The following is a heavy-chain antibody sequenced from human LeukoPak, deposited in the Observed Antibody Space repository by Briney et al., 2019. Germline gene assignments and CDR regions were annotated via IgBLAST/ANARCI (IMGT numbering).Heavy chain of an antibody. V-gene: IGHV4-4*09. Sequence: SETLSLTCTVSGGSISSYYWSWIRQPPAKGLEWIGYIYTSGSTNYNPSLKSRVTISVDTSKNQFSLKLSSVTAADTAVYYCARQEDSSGYTFDYWGQGTLVTVSS. CDR2: IYTSGST. D-gene: IGHD3-22*01. CDR3: ARQEDSSGYTFDY. CDR1: GGSISSYY. J-gene: IGHJ4*02.